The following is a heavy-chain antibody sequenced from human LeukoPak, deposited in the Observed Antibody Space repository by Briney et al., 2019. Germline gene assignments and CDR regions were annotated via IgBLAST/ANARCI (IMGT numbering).Heavy chain of an antibody. D-gene: IGHD6-19*01. V-gene: IGHV3-23*01. CDR3: AKDRYSSGWYSY. J-gene: IGHJ4*02. CDR2: ISGSGGST. Sequence: GGSLRLSCVASGLRFRNYGMHWVRQAPGKGLEWVSAISGSGGSTYYADSVKGRFTISRDNSKNTLYLQMNSLRAEDTAVYYCAKDRYSSGWYSYWGQGTLVTVSS. CDR1: GLRFRNYG.